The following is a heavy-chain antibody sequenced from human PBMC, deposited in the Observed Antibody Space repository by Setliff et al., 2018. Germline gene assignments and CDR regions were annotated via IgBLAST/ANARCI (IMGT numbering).Heavy chain of an antibody. CDR1: GGSISSGVYY. Sequence: SETLSLTCTVSGGSISSGVYYWAWIRQPPGKGLEFIGYVYYSGLTNYDPSLKSRVTMSVDSSKNQFSLKLNSVTAADTAVYYCAGGTIVAPGGYFYYMDVWGKGATVTVSS. V-gene: IGHV4-61*08. CDR3: AGGTIVAPGGYFYYMDV. CDR2: VYYSGLT. J-gene: IGHJ6*03. D-gene: IGHD6-6*01.